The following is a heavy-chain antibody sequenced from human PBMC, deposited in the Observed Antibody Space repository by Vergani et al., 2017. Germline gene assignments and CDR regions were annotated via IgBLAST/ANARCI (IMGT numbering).Heavy chain of an antibody. J-gene: IGHJ3*02. CDR1: GFTFSSYS. Sequence: EVQLVESGGGLVKLGGSLRLSCAASGFTFSSYSMNWVRQAPGKGLEWISSISSSSSYIYYADSVKGRFTISRDNAKNSLYLQMNSLRAEDTAVYYCALRLGELSEAFDIWGQGTMVTVSS. CDR3: ALRLGELSEAFDI. CDR2: ISSSSSYI. D-gene: IGHD3-16*02. V-gene: IGHV3-21*01.